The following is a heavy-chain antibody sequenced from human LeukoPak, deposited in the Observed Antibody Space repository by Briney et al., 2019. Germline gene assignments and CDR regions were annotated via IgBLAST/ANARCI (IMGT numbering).Heavy chain of an antibody. CDR1: GGCISSYY. J-gene: IGHJ5*02. Sequence: PSETLSLTCTVSGGCISSYYWSWIRQPAGKGLEWIGRIYTSGSTNYNPSLKSRVTMSVDTSKNQFSLKLSSVTAADTAVYYCARDPGDPLGANWFDPWGQGTLVTVSS. D-gene: IGHD1-14*01. CDR3: ARDPGDPLGANWFDP. V-gene: IGHV4-4*07. CDR2: IYTSGST.